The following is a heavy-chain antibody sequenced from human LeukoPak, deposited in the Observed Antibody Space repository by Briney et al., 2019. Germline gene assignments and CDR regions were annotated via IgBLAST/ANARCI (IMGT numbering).Heavy chain of an antibody. Sequence: SVKVSCKASGGTFSSYAISWVRQAPGQGLEWMGGIIPIFGTANYAQKFQGRVTITADESTSTAYMELSSLRSEDTAVYYCAREDSSGWYPSGWFDPWGQGTLVTVSS. J-gene: IGHJ5*02. D-gene: IGHD6-19*01. CDR3: AREDSSGWYPSGWFDP. CDR1: GGTFSSYA. CDR2: IIPIFGTA. V-gene: IGHV1-69*13.